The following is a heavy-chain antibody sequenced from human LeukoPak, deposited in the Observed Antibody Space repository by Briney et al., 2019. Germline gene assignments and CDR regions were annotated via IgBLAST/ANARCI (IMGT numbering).Heavy chain of an antibody. CDR2: IYSGGST. J-gene: IGHJ6*03. CDR3: ARVHDADYYYYMDV. CDR1: GFTVSSNY. V-gene: IGHV3-53*01. Sequence: GGSLRLSCAASGFTVSSNYMSWVRHAPGEGLEWVSVIYSGGSTYYADSVKGRFTISRDNSKNTLYLQMNSLRAEDTAVYYCARVHDADYYYYMDVWGKGTTVTVSS. D-gene: IGHD1-1*01.